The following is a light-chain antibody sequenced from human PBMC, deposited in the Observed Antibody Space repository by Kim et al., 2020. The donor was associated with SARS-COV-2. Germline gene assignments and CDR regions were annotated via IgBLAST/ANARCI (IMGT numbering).Light chain of an antibody. V-gene: IGLV3-27*01. CDR3: YSAADNNGV. Sequence: SYELTQPSSVSVSPGQTARITCSGDVLAKKYARWFQQKPGQDPVLVIYKDSERPSGIPERFSGSSSGTTVTLTISGAQVEDEADYYCYSAADNNGVFGTGTKVTVL. J-gene: IGLJ1*01. CDR1: VLAKKY. CDR2: KDS.